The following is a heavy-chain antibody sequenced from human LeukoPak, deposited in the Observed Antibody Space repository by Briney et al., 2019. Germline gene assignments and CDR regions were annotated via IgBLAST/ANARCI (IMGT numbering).Heavy chain of an antibody. CDR2: IYYTGST. D-gene: IGHD6-19*01. CDR3: ARGASGWYWIDY. CDR1: GGSISSYN. Sequence: SETLSLTCTVSGGSISSYNWNWIRQPPGKGLEWIGNIYYTGSTNYSPSFKGRVTISVDTSKNQFSLKLSSVTAADTAVFYCARGASGWYWIDYWGLGTLVTVSS. V-gene: IGHV4-59*01. J-gene: IGHJ4*02.